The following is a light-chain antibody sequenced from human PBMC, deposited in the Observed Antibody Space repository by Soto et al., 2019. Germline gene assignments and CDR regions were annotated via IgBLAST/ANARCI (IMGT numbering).Light chain of an antibody. CDR3: QQSYNWPDT. CDR1: QSVGSY. J-gene: IGKJ2*01. CDR2: EAS. Sequence: EIVMTQSPATLSLSPGERATLSCRASQSVGSYLSWYQQKPGQAPRLLIYEASNRATGIPARFSGSGSGTDFTLTISSLEPEDFAVYYCQQSYNWPDTFGLGTKLEIK. V-gene: IGKV3-11*01.